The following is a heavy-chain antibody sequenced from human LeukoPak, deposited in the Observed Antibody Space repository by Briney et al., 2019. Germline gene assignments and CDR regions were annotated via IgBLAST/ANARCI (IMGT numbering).Heavy chain of an antibody. Sequence: ASGKVSCTASGYTFTSYGISWVRQAPGQGLEWRGWISAYNGNTNYAQKLQGRVTMTTDTSTSTAYMELRSLRSDDTAVYYCARLVNILTGYNWFDPWGQGTLVTVSS. J-gene: IGHJ5*02. V-gene: IGHV1-18*01. CDR2: ISAYNGNT. CDR1: GYTFTSYG. CDR3: ARLVNILTGYNWFDP. D-gene: IGHD3-9*01.